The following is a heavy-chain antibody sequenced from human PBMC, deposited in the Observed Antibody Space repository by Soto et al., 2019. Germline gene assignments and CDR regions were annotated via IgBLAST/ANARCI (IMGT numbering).Heavy chain of an antibody. CDR3: ARARPHIAVAGRGNWFDP. CDR1: GYTFTSYA. CDR2: INPSGGST. J-gene: IGHJ5*02. V-gene: IGHV1-46*03. D-gene: IGHD6-19*01. Sequence: ASVKVSCKASGYTFTSYAMHWVRQAPGQGLEWMGIINPSGGSTSYAQKFQGRVTMTRDTSTSTVYMELSSLRSEDTAVYYCARARPHIAVAGRGNWFDPWGQGTLVTVSS.